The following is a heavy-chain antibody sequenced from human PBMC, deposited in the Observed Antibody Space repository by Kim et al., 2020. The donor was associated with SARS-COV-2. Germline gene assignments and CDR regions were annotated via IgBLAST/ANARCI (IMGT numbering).Heavy chain of an antibody. V-gene: IGHV3-9*01. Sequence: GGSLRLSCAASGFTFDDYAMHWVRQAPGKGLEWVSGISWNSGSIGYADSVKGRFTISRDNAKNSLYLQMNSLRAEDTALYYCAKESSLYGMDVWGQGTTVTVS. J-gene: IGHJ6*02. CDR1: GFTFDDYA. CDR3: AKESSLYGMDV. CDR2: ISWNSGSI.